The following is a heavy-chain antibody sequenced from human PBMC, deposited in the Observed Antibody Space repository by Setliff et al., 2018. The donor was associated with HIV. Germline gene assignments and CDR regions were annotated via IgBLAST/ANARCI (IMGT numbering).Heavy chain of an antibody. V-gene: IGHV4-39*01. J-gene: IGHJ5*02. D-gene: IGHD2-2*01. CDR2: IYYSGSA. Sequence: SETLSLTCTVSGGSISSSSYYWGWIRQPPGKGLEWIGSIYYSGSAYYSPSLKSRVTISVDPSKNQFSLKLSSVTAADTAVYYCARRKGYCSGPSCLEFSWFDPWGQGTRVTVSS. CDR3: ARRKGYCSGPSCLEFSWFDP. CDR1: GGSISSSSYY.